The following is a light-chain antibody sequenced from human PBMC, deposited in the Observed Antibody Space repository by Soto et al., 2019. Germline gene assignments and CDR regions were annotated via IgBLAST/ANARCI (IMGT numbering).Light chain of an antibody. V-gene: IGKV1-6*01. CDR3: LQDHNFLT. CDR2: SAS. CDR1: QAIRND. Sequence: AIPMTQSPSSLSASVGDRVTITCRASQAIRNDLAWYQQKPEKAPKLLIYSASTLQSGVPSRFSGSGSGTDFTLTISSLQPEDFATYHCLQDHNFLTFGPGTKVDIK. J-gene: IGKJ3*01.